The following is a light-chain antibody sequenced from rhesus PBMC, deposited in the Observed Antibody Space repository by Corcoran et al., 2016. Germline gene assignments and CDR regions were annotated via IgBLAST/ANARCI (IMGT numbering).Light chain of an antibody. V-gene: IGKV3-10*01. CDR3: DQHSSGFT. Sequence: QVILTQSPATLSLSPGERATLSCRASQSVSSYLAWYQQKPGQAPRLLIYGEASSATCNPDRFSGSGSGTDFTLTISSLEPEDVGVYHCDQHSSGFTFGPGTKLDIK. J-gene: IGKJ3*01. CDR2: GEA. CDR1: QSVSSY.